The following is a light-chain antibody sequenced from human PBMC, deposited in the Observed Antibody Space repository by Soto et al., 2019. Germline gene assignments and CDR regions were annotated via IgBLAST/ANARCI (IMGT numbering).Light chain of an antibody. V-gene: IGLV1-44*01. CDR1: SSNIGSNT. CDR3: AVWDDSLNGYV. Sequence: QRVLTQPPSAFGTPGQRVTISCFGSSSNIGSNTVNWYRQLAGTAPKLLIYSNDQRPSGVPDRLSGSKSGTSASLAISGLQSEDEAEYYCAVWDDSLNGYVFGTGTKVTVL. J-gene: IGLJ1*01. CDR2: SND.